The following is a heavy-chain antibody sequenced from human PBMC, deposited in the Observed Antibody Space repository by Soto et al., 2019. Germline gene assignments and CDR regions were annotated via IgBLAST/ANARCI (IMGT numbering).Heavy chain of an antibody. J-gene: IGHJ6*02. CDR1: GFTFDDYT. CDR2: ISWDGGST. V-gene: IGHV3-43*01. Sequence: EVQLVESGGVVVQPGGSLRLSCAASGFTFDDYTMHWVRQAPGKGLEWVSRISWDGGSTYYADSVKGRFTISRDNSKNSLYLQMNSLRTEDTALYYCAKDISDCGGDCYLGLYYGMDVWGQGTTVTVSS. D-gene: IGHD2-21*02. CDR3: AKDISDCGGDCYLGLYYGMDV.